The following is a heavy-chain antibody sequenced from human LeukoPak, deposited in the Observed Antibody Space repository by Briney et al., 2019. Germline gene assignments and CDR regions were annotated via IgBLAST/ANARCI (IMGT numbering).Heavy chain of an antibody. CDR3: ATPLGDSWSGYRARTDY. J-gene: IGHJ4*02. Sequence: GGSLRLSCAASGFTFSSYAMSWVRQAPGKGLEWVSAISGSGGSTYYADSVKGRFTISRDNSKNTLYLQMNSLRAEDTAVYYCATPLGDSWSGYRARTDYWGQGTLVTVSS. CDR2: ISGSGGST. D-gene: IGHD3-3*01. V-gene: IGHV3-23*01. CDR1: GFTFSSYA.